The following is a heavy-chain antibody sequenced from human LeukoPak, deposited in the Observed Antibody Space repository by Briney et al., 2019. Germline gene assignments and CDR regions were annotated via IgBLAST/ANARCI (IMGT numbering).Heavy chain of an antibody. CDR3: ARGDSLLRYFDWLPHDY. V-gene: IGHV3-30-3*01. CDR2: ISYDGSNK. Sequence: GESLRLSCAASGFTFSSYAMHWVRQAPGKRLEWVAVISYDGSNKYYADSVKGRFTISRDNSKNTLYLQMNSLRAEDTAVYYCARGDSLLRYFDWLPHDYWGQGTLVTVSS. J-gene: IGHJ4*02. D-gene: IGHD3-9*01. CDR1: GFTFSSYA.